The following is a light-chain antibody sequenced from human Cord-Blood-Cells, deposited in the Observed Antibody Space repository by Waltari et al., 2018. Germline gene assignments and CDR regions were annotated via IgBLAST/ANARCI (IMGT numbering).Light chain of an antibody. Sequence: DIQMTQSPSTLSASVGDRVTITCRASQSISSWLAWYQQKPGKAPKLLIYDASSLESGVPSRFSGSGPGTEFTLTISSLQPDDFATYYCQQYNSYTITFGQGTRLEIK. V-gene: IGKV1-5*01. CDR1: QSISSW. J-gene: IGKJ5*01. CDR2: DAS. CDR3: QQYNSYTIT.